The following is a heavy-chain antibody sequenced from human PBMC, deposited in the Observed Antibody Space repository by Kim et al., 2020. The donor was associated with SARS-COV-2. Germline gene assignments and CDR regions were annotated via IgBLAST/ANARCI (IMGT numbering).Heavy chain of an antibody. V-gene: IGHV3-74*01. D-gene: IGHD6-25*01. CDR1: GFTFSSYS. CDR3: ATDGSGGSYAYYYY. J-gene: IGHJ6*01. Sequence: GGSLRLSCAASGFTFSSYSMHWVRQAPGKGLEWVSVINSDGGSTGYADSVKGRFTISRDNAKNTLYLQMNSLRAEDTAVYYCATDGSGGSYAYYYY. CDR2: INSDGGST.